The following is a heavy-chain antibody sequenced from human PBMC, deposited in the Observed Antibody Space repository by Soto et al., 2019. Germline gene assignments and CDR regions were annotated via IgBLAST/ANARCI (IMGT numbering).Heavy chain of an antibody. Sequence: SETLSLTCAVSGGSISSGGYSWSWIRQPPGKGLEWIGYIYHSGSTYYNPSLKSRVTISVDRSKNQFSLKLSSVTAADTAVYYCARAYCVNCFGYWGQGTLFTVPS. V-gene: IGHV4-30-2*01. CDR3: ARAYCVNCFGY. D-gene: IGHD1-20*01. CDR2: IYHSGST. J-gene: IGHJ4*02. CDR1: GGSISSGGYS.